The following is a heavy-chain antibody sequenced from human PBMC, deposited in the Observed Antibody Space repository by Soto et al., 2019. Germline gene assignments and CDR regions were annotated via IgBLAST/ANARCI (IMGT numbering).Heavy chain of an antibody. CDR1: GFTLNSYS. J-gene: IGHJ6*02. Sequence: GGSLRLSCAGSGFTLNSYSMNWVRQAPGKGLEWVSYISSSRTTIYYADSVKGRFTISRDDAKSSLYLQMNSLRDDDTAVYFCVRGRSDSLMDVWGQGTTVTVSS. CDR3: VRGRSDSLMDV. V-gene: IGHV3-48*02. CDR2: ISSSRTTI.